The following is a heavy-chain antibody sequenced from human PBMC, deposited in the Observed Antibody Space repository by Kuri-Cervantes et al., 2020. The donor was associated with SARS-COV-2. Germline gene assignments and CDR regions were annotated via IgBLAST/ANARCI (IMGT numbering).Heavy chain of an antibody. V-gene: IGHV1-45*02. Sequence: SVKVSCKASGYTFTYRRLLWVRQDPGQALEWMGWITAFNGNTEYAQKALDRVTITTDRPINTAYMELSSLRSEDTAMYYCATQRCSNGVCYSNEAFDIWGQGTMVTVSS. CDR3: ATQRCSNGVCYSNEAFDI. D-gene: IGHD2-8*01. CDR2: ITAFNGNT. CDR1: GYTFTYRR. J-gene: IGHJ3*02.